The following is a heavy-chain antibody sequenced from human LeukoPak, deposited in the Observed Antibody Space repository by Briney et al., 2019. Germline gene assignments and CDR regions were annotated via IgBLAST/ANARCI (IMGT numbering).Heavy chain of an antibody. CDR2: INPGNGDT. CDR3: ARPHKWLLPMRYGMDV. CDR1: GYTFTNYA. J-gene: IGHJ6*02. V-gene: IGHV1-3*01. D-gene: IGHD3-22*01. Sequence: GASVKVSCKGSGYTFTNYAVHWVRQAPGQRLEWLGWINPGNGDTKYSQNFQGRVTVTSDTSAATAYVELNSLTSEDTAVYYCARPHKWLLPMRYGMDVWGQGTTVTVSS.